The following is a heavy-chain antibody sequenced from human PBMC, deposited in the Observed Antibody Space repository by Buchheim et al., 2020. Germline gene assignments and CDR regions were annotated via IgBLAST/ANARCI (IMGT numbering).Heavy chain of an antibody. J-gene: IGHJ4*02. Sequence: QVQLQESGPGLVKSSETLSLTCTVSGGSMSSYYWSWIRQPAGKGLEWVGRIYSSGYTDYNPSLKSRVTMSIDTSNTQFSLKLNSVTAADTAIYYCARDPSPNTTWFGGYWGRG. CDR3: ARDPSPNTTWFGGY. CDR2: IYSSGYT. V-gene: IGHV4-4*07. D-gene: IGHD3-10*01. CDR1: GGSMSSYY.